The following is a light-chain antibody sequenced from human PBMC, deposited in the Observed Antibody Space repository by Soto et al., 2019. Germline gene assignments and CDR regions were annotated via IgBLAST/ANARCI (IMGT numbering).Light chain of an antibody. CDR1: TGAVTSGHY. Sequence: QAVVTQEPSLTVSPGGTVTLTCGSSTGAVTSGHYPYWFQQKPGQAPRTLIYDTSNKHSWTPARFSGSLLGGKAALTLSGAQPEDDAEYYCLLSYSGARPYYVFGTGTKLTVL. CDR3: LLSYSGARPYYV. J-gene: IGLJ1*01. CDR2: DTS. V-gene: IGLV7-46*01.